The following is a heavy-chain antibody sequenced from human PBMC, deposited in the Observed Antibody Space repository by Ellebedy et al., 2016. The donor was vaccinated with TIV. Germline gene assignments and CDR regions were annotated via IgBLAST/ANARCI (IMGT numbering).Heavy chain of an antibody. D-gene: IGHD6-19*01. CDR1: GFTFDDYA. J-gene: IGHJ6*02. V-gene: IGHV3-9*01. CDR2: ISWNSGSI. CDR3: AKDIGDSSGWYWTARFASSYGMDV. Sequence: SLKISCAASGFTFDDYAMHWVRQAPGKGLEWVSGISWNSGSIGYADSVKGRFTISRDNAKNSLYLQMNSLRAEDTALYYCAKDIGDSSGWYWTARFASSYGMDVWGQGTTVTVSS.